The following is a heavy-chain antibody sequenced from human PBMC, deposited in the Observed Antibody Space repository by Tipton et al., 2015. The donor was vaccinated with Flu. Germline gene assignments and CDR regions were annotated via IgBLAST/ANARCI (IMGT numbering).Heavy chain of an antibody. D-gene: IGHD5-18*01. V-gene: IGHV3-66*01. CDR2: IYSGGST. J-gene: IGHJ3*02. Sequence: SLRLSCAASGFTVSSNYMSWVRQAPGKGLEWVSVIYSGGSTYYADSVKGRFTISRDNSKNTLYLQMNSLRAEDTAVYYCARVRGYSYGSGAFDIWGQGTMVTVSS. CDR3: ARVRGYSYGSGAFDI. CDR1: GFTVSSNY.